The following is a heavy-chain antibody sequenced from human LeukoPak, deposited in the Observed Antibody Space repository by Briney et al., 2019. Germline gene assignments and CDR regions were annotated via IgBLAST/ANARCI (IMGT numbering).Heavy chain of an antibody. CDR3: ARIRDGYNDAYDI. CDR2: INPDGGNT. Sequence: GASVKVSCKASGYTFTNSYIHWVRQAPGQVLEWMGLINPDGGNTNYAQNFQGRVTSTRDTSTSTVYMELSSLRSEDTAIYYCARIRDGYNDAYDIWGQGTVVTVPS. D-gene: IGHD5-24*01. CDR1: GYTFTNSY. V-gene: IGHV1-46*01. J-gene: IGHJ3*02.